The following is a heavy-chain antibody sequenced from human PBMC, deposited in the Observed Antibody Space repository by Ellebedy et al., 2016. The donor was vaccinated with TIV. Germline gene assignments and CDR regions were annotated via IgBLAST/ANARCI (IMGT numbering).Heavy chain of an antibody. V-gene: IGHV3-23*05. CDR3: TKYGYPADYGMEV. D-gene: IGHD6-25*01. Sequence: GGSLRLXXAASGFTFSDHYMDWVRQAPGKGLEWVSGIDMTGRLTYYIDSVKGRFTISRDKSKNTLYLQMNSLRVEDTAVYFCTKYGYPADYGMEVWGHGTTVIAS. CDR1: GFTFSDHY. J-gene: IGHJ6*02. CDR2: IDMTGRLT.